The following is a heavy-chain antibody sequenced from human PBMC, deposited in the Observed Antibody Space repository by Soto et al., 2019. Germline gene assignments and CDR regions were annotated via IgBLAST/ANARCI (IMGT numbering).Heavy chain of an antibody. J-gene: IGHJ5*02. CDR2: ISYDGGNK. V-gene: IGHV3-30*18. D-gene: IGHD6-13*01. CDR1: GFTFRNYG. Sequence: QVQLVESGGGVVQPGRSLRLSCAASGFTFRNYGMHWVRQAPGKGLQWVSFISYDGGNKYYADSVEGRFTSSRDNSKNTLYLQMNGLRTEDTAVYYCAKVKGYSSTWYAGFDPWGQRTLVTVSS. CDR3: AKVKGYSSTWYAGFDP.